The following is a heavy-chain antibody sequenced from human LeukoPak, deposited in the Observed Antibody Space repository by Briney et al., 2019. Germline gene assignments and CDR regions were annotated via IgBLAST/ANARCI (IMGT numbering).Heavy chain of an antibody. D-gene: IGHD6-6*01. CDR3: ARAPRSSSFPLDY. CDR2: IYYSGST. Sequence: SETLSLTCAVYGGSFSGYYWSWIRQPPGKGLEWIGYIYYSGSTNYNPSLKSRVTISVDTSKNQFSLKLSSVTAADTAVYYCARAPRSSSFPLDYWGQGTLVTVSS. CDR1: GGSFSGYY. J-gene: IGHJ4*02. V-gene: IGHV4-59*01.